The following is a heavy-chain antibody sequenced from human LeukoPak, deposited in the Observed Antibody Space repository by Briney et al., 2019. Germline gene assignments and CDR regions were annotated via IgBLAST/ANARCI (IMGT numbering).Heavy chain of an antibody. CDR2: ISGSGGST. CDR1: GFTFSSYA. Sequence: GGSLRLSCAASGFTFSSYAMSWVRQAPGKGLEWVSAISGSGGSTYYADSVKGRFTFSRDNSKNTLYLQMNSLRAEDTAVYYCAKDVVEYYYDSSGYFDYWGQGTLVTVSS. J-gene: IGHJ4*02. D-gene: IGHD3-22*01. CDR3: AKDVVEYYYDSSGYFDY. V-gene: IGHV3-23*01.